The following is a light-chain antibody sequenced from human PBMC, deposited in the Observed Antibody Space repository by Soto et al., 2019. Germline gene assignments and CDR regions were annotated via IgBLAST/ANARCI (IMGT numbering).Light chain of an antibody. CDR1: QNIRSH. CDR2: APY. J-gene: IGKJ2*01. CDR3: QQSSRTPYT. V-gene: IGKV1-39*01. Sequence: IEMTQSPSSLSASVGDRVTITCRASQNIRSHLNWYQQTPGKAPKLLINAPYSLQSRVPSRFSGSGSRTEFTFTVSSLQPEEYATYYCQQSSRTPYTFGQGTTLEIK.